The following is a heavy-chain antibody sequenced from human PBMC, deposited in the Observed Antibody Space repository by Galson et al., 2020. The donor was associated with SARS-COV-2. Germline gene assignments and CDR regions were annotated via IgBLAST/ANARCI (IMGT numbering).Heavy chain of an antibody. CDR3: ARGYAQPDAFDI. CDR2: ISSRSSYK. CDR1: GFTFSNYS. V-gene: IGHV3-21*01. J-gene: IGHJ3*02. D-gene: IGHD2-2*01. Sequence: GESLKISCAASGFTFSNYSMNWVRQAPGKGLEWVSSISSRSSYKYYADSVKGRFTVSRDNAKNSLYLQVNSLRAEDTAVYYCARGYAQPDAFDIWGQGTMVTVSS.